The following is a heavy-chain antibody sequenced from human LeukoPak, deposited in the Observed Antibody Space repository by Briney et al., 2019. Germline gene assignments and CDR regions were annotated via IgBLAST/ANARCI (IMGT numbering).Heavy chain of an antibody. CDR2: ISSSGSTK. D-gene: IGHD3-22*01. CDR3: ALYFYDSSGYPSFDY. J-gene: IGHJ4*02. Sequence: GGSLRLSCAASGFTFSTYAMNWDRQAPGKGLEWVSYISSSGSTKYYTDSVKGRFTISRDNAKNSLYLQMNSLRDEDTALYYCALYFYDSSGYPSFDYWGQGTLVTVSS. CDR1: GFTFSTYA. V-gene: IGHV3-48*02.